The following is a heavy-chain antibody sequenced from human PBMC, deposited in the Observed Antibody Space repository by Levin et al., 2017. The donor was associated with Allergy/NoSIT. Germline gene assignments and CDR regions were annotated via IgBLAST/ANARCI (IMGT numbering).Heavy chain of an antibody. CDR3: AKVMIRRDYYYGMDV. CDR1: GFTFENYL. Sequence: QSGGSLRLSCTASGFTFENYLMHWVRQAPGKGLEWVAGISWVGGDIGYAASVKGRFTISRDNAKNSLYLQMDSLRTEDTALYYCAKVMIRRDYYYGMDVWGQGTTVTVSS. V-gene: IGHV3-9*01. J-gene: IGHJ6*02. D-gene: IGHD3-10*01. CDR2: ISWVGGDI.